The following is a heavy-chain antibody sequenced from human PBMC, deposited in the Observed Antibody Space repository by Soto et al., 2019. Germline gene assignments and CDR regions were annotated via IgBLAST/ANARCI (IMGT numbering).Heavy chain of an antibody. CDR3: ARNLPPVDY. Sequence: QIQLVQSGAEVKKPGASVKVSCKASGYTFSSYHITWVRQAPGQGLEWMGWISAYNGNTNYAQNLQGRVTMTTDPSTRTAYMELRSLRSDDTAVYHCARNLPPVDYWGQGTLVTVSS. J-gene: IGHJ4*02. V-gene: IGHV1-18*01. CDR1: GYTFSSYH. CDR2: ISAYNGNT.